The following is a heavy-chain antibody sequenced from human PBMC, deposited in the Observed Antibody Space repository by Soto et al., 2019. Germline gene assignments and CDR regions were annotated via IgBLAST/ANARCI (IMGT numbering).Heavy chain of an antibody. CDR1: GFTFSSYA. D-gene: IGHD3-3*01. CDR2: ITGGGGST. J-gene: IGHJ4*02. V-gene: IGHV3-23*01. Sequence: GGSLRLSCAASGFTFSSYAMSWVRQAPGKGLEWVSSITGGGGSTYYADSVKGRFTISRDNSKNTLYLQMNSLRAEDTAVYYCAKGSRAAIFGPGLYFDYWGQGTLVTVSS. CDR3: AKGSRAAIFGPGLYFDY.